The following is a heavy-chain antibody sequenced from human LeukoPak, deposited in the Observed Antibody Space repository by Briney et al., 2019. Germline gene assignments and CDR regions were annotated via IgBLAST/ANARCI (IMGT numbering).Heavy chain of an antibody. D-gene: IGHD3-10*01. V-gene: IGHV3-7*05. CDR2: INQDGSEQ. J-gene: IGHJ4*02. Sequence: GGSLRLSCAASGFTFSSYWMSWVRRAPGKGLEWVANINQDGSEQYYVDSVKGRFTISRDNAKNSLYLQMNSLRADDTAVYYCARGRSGYYFDYWGQGTLVTVSS. CDR3: ARGRSGYYFDY. CDR1: GFTFSSYW.